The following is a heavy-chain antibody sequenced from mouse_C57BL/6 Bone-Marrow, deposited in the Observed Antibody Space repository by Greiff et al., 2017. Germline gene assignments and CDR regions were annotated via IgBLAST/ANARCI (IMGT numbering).Heavy chain of an antibody. Sequence: VHLVESGPELVKPGASVKISCKASGYTFTDYYINWVKQRPGQGLEWIGWIFPGSGSTYYNEKFKGKATLTVDKSSSTAYMLLSSLTSEDSAVYFCARGGYYGSSWFAYWGQGTLVTVSA. CDR1: GYTFTDYY. J-gene: IGHJ3*01. CDR3: ARGGYYGSSWFAY. D-gene: IGHD1-1*01. V-gene: IGHV1-75*01. CDR2: IFPGSGST.